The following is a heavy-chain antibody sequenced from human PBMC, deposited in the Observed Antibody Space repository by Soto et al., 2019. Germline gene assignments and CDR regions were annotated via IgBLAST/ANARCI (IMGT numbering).Heavy chain of an antibody. CDR3: ARDRITIFGVVRYYYGMDV. CDR1: GGSISSGGYY. Sequence: TLSLSCTVAGGSISSGGYYWSWIRQHPGKVLEWIVYIYYSGSTYYNPSLKSRVTISVDTSKNQFSLKLSSVTAADTAVYYCARDRITIFGVVRYYYGMDVWGQGTTVTVSS. J-gene: IGHJ6*02. D-gene: IGHD3-3*01. CDR2: IYYSGST. V-gene: IGHV4-31*03.